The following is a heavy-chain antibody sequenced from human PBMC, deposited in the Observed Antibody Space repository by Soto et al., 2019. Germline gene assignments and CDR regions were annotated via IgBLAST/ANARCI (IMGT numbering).Heavy chain of an antibody. CDR2: ISSSSSYI. CDR3: ASETAVAGGMDV. J-gene: IGHJ6*02. V-gene: IGHV3-21*01. Sequence: EVQLVESGGGLVKPGGSLRLSCAASGFTFSSYSMNWVRQAPGKGLEWVSSISSSSSYIYYADSVKGRFTISRDNAKNSLYLQMNSLRAEDTAVYYCASETAVAGGMDVWGQGTTVTVSS. CDR1: GFTFSSYS. D-gene: IGHD6-19*01.